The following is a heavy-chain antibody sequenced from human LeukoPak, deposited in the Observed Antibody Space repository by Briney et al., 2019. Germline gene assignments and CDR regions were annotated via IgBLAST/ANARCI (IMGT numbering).Heavy chain of an antibody. J-gene: IGHJ4*02. CDR2: IIPIFGTA. CDR1: GGTFSSYA. CDR3: ARDRGVSGWRHRGFDY. V-gene: IGHV1-69*05. D-gene: IGHD6-19*01. Sequence: SVKVSCKASGGTFSSYAISWVRQAPGQGLEWMGRIIPIFGTAIYAQKFQGRVTITTDESTSTAYMELSSLRSEDTAVYYCARDRGVSGWRHRGFDYWGQGTLVTVSS.